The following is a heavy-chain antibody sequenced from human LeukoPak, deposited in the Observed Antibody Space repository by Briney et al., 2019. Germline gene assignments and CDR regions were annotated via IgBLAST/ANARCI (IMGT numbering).Heavy chain of an antibody. D-gene: IGHD3-10*01. J-gene: IGHJ4*02. V-gene: IGHV5-51*01. CDR1: GYSFTSYW. Sequence: GESLKISCKGSGYSFTSYWIGWVRQMPGKGLEWMGIIYPGDSDTRYSPSFQGQVTISADKSISTAYLQWSSLKASDTAMYYCASSQLWFGELLGPFDYWGQGTLVTVSS. CDR2: IYPGDSDT. CDR3: ASSQLWFGELLGPFDY.